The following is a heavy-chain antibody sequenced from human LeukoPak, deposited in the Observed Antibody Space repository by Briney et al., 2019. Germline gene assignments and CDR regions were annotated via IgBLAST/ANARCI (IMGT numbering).Heavy chain of an antibody. CDR1: GYTFSSYW. CDR3: ARQNDFRLDY. J-gene: IGHJ4*02. Sequence: GESLRISCKGSGYTFSSYWIGWVRQMPGKGLERKGIIYPGDSDTRYSPSLQGQVTISVDTSIGTAYLQWSSLKASDTAIYYCARQNDFRLDYWGQGTLVTVSS. V-gene: IGHV5-51*01. D-gene: IGHD3-3*01. CDR2: IYPGDSDT.